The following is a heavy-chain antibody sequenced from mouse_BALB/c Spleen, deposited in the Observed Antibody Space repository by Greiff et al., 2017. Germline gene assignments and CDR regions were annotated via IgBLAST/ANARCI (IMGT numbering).Heavy chain of an antibody. D-gene: IGHD1-1*01. Sequence: EVQLQESGPGLVKPSQSLSLTCTVTGYSITSDYAWNWIRQFPGNKLEWMGYISYSGSTSYNPSLKSRISITRDTSKNQFFLQLNSVTTEDTATYYCARLVFTTVDYWGQGTTLTVSS. CDR3: ARLVFTTVDY. J-gene: IGHJ2*01. CDR2: ISYSGST. V-gene: IGHV3-2*02. CDR1: GYSITSDYA.